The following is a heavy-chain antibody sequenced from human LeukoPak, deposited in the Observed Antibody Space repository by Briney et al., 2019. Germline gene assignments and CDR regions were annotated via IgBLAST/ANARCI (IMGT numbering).Heavy chain of an antibody. CDR1: EYSFGSYY. CDR2: MYPDDSDT. V-gene: IGHV5-51*01. D-gene: IGHD3-22*01. J-gene: IGHJ3*02. CDR3: ARRMYYYDTSGGAFDI. Sequence: GESLKISCKGSEYSFGSYYIGWVRQMPGKGLEWMGIMYPDDSDTRYSPSFQGQVTISADKSISTAYLQWSSLKASNTAMYYCARRMYYYDTSGGAFDIWGQGTMVTVSS.